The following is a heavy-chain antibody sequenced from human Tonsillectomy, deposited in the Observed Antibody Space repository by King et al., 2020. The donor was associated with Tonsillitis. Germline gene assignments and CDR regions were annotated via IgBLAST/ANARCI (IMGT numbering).Heavy chain of an antibody. CDR1: VFSLSTSGMC. J-gene: IGHJ3*02. CDR3: ARMLVDSSGYYLWAFDI. CDR2: IYWDDVN. D-gene: IGHD3-22*01. V-gene: IGHV2-70*01. Sequence: TLKESGLALLKPTQTLTLTCTFSVFSLSTSGMCVSCIRQPPVKALDWLALIYWDDVNYYSISLKTRLTIPKDTSKNQVVLKMTSMDPVDTATYYCARMLVDSSGYYLWAFDIWGQGTMVTVSS.